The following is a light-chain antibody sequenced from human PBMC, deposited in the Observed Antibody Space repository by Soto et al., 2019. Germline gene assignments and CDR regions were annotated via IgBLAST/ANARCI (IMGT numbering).Light chain of an antibody. CDR2: DDS. CDR3: QAWDSSVV. V-gene: IGLV3-1*01. CDR1: KLGGKY. Sequence: SYELTQPPSGSVSPGQTASMTCSGDKLGGKYVCWYQHKPGQSPVLVIYDDSKRPSGIPERFSGSNSGNTATLTISGTQAMDEADYYCQAWDSSVVFGGGTQLPVL. J-gene: IGLJ2*01.